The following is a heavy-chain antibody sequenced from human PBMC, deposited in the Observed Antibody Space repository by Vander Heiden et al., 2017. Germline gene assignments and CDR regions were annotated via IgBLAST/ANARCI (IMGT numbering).Heavy chain of an antibody. CDR2: IKSRTDGGTI. J-gene: IGHJ4*02. CDR3: TLVGCRDGTCYPDD. V-gene: IGHV3-15*01. D-gene: IGHD2-15*01. Sequence: EVQLVESGGGLVKPGGSLRLSCAASGFTFSAAWMTWVRQAPGKGLELVGRIKSRTDGGTIDYAAPVKGRFTISRDDSKNTLYLQMNSLKTEDTAVYYCTLVGCRDGTCYPDDWGQGTLVTVSS. CDR1: GFTFSAAW.